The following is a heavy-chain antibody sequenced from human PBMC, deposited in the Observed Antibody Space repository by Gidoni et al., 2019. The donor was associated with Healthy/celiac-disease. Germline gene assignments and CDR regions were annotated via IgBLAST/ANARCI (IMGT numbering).Heavy chain of an antibody. J-gene: IGHJ3*02. Sequence: EVQLVESGGGLVKPGGSLRLSCAASGFTFSNAWMSWVRQAPGKGLEGVGRIKSKTDGGTTDYAAPVKGRFTISRDDSKNTLYLQMNSLKTEDTAVYYCTTDKVTMIVVVKTYAFDIWGQGTMVTVSS. V-gene: IGHV3-15*01. D-gene: IGHD3-22*01. CDR1: GFTFSNAW. CDR2: IKSKTDGGTT. CDR3: TTDKVTMIVVVKTYAFDI.